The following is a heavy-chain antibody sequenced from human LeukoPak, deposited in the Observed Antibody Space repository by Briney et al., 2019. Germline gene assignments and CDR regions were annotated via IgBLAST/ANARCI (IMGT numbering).Heavy chain of an antibody. CDR1: GFTFSNYG. Sequence: PGGSLRLSCAASGFTFSNYGMHWVRQAPGKGLEWVAFIRYDGSDKYYEDSLKGRFTISRDNSKNTVYLQMNSLRAEDTAVYYCANWGRFDPWGQGTLVTVSS. D-gene: IGHD3-16*01. V-gene: IGHV3-30*02. J-gene: IGHJ5*02. CDR2: IRYDGSDK. CDR3: ANWGRFDP.